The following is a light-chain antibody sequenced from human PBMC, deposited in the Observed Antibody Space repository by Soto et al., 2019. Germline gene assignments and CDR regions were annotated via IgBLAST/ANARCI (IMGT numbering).Light chain of an antibody. J-gene: IGKJ4*01. CDR3: QQRASWPLT. V-gene: IGKV3-11*01. Sequence: EIVLTQSPATLSLSPGERATLSCRASQSISGYLAWYQHRPGRAPRLLIYDASNRATGIPDRFSGRGSGTDFTLTIIRLEPEDFAVYYCQQRASWPLTFGGGT. CDR2: DAS. CDR1: QSISGY.